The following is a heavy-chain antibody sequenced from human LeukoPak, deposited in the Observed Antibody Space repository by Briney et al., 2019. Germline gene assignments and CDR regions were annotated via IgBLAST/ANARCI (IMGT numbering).Heavy chain of an antibody. CDR1: GYTFTGYY. CDR2: INPNSGGT. J-gene: IGHJ3*02. Sequence: ASVKASCKASGYTFTGYYMHWVRQAPGQGLEWMGWINPNSGGTNYAQKFQGRVTMTRDTSISTAYMELSRLRSDDTAVYYCARGLWFGELLLSPQTHDAFDIWGQGTMVTVSS. D-gene: IGHD3-10*01. V-gene: IGHV1-2*02. CDR3: ARGLWFGELLLSPQTHDAFDI.